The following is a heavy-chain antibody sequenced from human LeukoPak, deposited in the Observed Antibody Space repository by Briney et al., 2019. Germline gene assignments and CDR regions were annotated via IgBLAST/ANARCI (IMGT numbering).Heavy chain of an antibody. V-gene: IGHV1-2*02. CDR1: GYTFTGYY. J-gene: IGHJ3*02. CDR2: INPNSGGT. Sequence: ASVKVSCKASGYTFTGYYMHWVRQAPGQGLEWMGWINPNSGGTNYAQKFRGRVTMTRDTSISTAYMELSRLRSDDTAVYYCARFGDYSGAFDIWGQGTMVTVSS. CDR3: ARFGDYSGAFDI. D-gene: IGHD4-17*01.